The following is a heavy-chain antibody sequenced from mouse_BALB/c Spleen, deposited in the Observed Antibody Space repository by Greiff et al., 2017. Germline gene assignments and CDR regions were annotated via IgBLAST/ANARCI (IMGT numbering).Heavy chain of an antibody. CDR2: IRNKANGYTT. J-gene: IGHJ4*01. CDR3: ARDTAMDY. V-gene: IGHV7-3*02. Sequence: EVKLVESGGGLVQPGGSLRLSCATSGFTFTDYYMSWVRQPPGKALEWLGFIRNKANGYTTEYSASVKGRFTISRDNSQRILYLQMNTLRAEDSATYYCARDTAMDYWGQGTSVTVSS. CDR1: GFTFTDYY.